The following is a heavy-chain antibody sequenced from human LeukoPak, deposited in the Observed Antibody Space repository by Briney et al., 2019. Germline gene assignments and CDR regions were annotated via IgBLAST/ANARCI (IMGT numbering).Heavy chain of an antibody. CDR2: IKQDGSEK. D-gene: IGHD6-13*01. J-gene: IGHJ5*02. Sequence: GGSLRLSCAASGFTFSSYWMSRVRQAPGKGLEWVANIKQDGSEKYYVDSVKGRFTISRDNAKNSLFLQMNSLRAEDTAVYYCARVGIAAAGTYWFDPWGQGTLVTVSS. V-gene: IGHV3-7*01. CDR1: GFTFSSYW. CDR3: ARVGIAAAGTYWFDP.